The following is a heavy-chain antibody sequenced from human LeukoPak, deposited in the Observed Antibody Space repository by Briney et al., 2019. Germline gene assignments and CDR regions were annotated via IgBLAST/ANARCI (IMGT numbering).Heavy chain of an antibody. Sequence: SETLSLTCTVSGGSISSYDWSWIRQPPGKGLEWIGYIYYSGSTNYNPSLKSRVTISVDTSKNQFSLKLSAVTAADTAVYYCARVAKKIQFDIWGQGTMVTVSS. CDR3: ARVAKKIQFDI. D-gene: IGHD4/OR15-4a*01. CDR1: GGSISSYD. CDR2: IYYSGST. J-gene: IGHJ3*02. V-gene: IGHV4-59*01.